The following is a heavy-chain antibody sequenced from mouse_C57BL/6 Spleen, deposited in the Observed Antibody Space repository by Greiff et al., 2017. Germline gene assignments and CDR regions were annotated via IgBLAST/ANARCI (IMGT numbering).Heavy chain of an antibody. J-gene: IGHJ2*01. CDR3: TITTVVARDY. V-gene: IGHV1-15*01. CDR2: IDPATGGT. D-gene: IGHD1-1*01. Sequence: VQLQQSGADLVRPGGSVTLSCTASGYTFTDYEMYWVKQTPVHGLEWIGAIDPATGGTAYKQKFKGKAILTADKSSSTAYMELRSLTSEDSAVYYCTITTVVARDYWGQGTTLTVSS. CDR1: GYTFTDYE.